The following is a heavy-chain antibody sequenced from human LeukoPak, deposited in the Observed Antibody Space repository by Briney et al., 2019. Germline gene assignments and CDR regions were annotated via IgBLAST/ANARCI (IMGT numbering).Heavy chain of an antibody. CDR2: ISGYNGNT. Sequence: ASVKVSCKASGYTFTSYGISWVRRAPGQGLEWMGWISGYNGNTNYAQKLQGRVTMTTDTSTSTAYMELSSLRSDDTAVDYCARVDVVVVAASSPFDYWGQGTLVTVSS. CDR3: ARVDVVVVAASSPFDY. J-gene: IGHJ4*02. D-gene: IGHD2-15*01. V-gene: IGHV1-18*01. CDR1: GYTFTSYG.